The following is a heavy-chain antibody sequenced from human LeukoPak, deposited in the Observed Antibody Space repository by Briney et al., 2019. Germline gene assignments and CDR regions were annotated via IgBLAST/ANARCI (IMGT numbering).Heavy chain of an antibody. J-gene: IGHJ3*02. CDR2: IYTSGST. CDR1: GGSFSGYY. Sequence: SETLSLTCAVYGGSFSGYYWSWIRQPAGKGLEWIGRIYTSGSTNYNPSLKSRVTMSVDTSKNQFSLKLSSVTAADTAVYYCARALGEWSDAFDIWGQGTMVTVSS. D-gene: IGHD3-3*01. CDR3: ARALGEWSDAFDI. V-gene: IGHV4-59*10.